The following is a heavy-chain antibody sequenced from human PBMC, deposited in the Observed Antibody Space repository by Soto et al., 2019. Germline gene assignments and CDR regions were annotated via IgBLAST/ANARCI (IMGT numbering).Heavy chain of an antibody. V-gene: IGHV3-23*01. J-gene: IGHJ4*02. CDR1: GFTFISYA. CDR2: ISGSGGST. CDR3: AKDPLGYSSGWYDY. Sequence: LRLSCAASGFTFISYAMSWVRQAPGKGLEWVSAISGSGGSTYYADSVKGRFTISRDNSKNTLYLQMNSLRAEDTAVYYCAKDPLGYSSGWYDYWGQGTLVTVSS. D-gene: IGHD6-19*01.